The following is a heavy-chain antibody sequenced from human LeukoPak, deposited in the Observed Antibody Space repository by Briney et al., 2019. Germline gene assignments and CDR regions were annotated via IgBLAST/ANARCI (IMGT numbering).Heavy chain of an antibody. CDR2: IYSGGST. Sequence: GGSLRLSCAASGFTFSSYGMHWVRQAPGKGLEWVSVIYSGGSTYYAASVEGRFSISRDNSKNTVYLQMNNLSVDETAVYYCARAGPIDDWGQGTLVTVSS. CDR1: GFTFSSYG. CDR3: ARAGPIDD. V-gene: IGHV3-NL1*01. J-gene: IGHJ4*02.